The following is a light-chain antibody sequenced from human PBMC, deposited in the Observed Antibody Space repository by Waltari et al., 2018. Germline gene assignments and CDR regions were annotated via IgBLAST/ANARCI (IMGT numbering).Light chain of an antibody. CDR3: SAYTRSGTYV. CDR2: GKN. Sequence: SYELTQPSSVSVSPGQTVRTTCQGDRLRSYYASWYQQKPGQAPVLVIYGKNNRPSGIPDRFSGSKSGNTASLTISGLQAEDEADYYCSAYTRSGTYVFGTGTKVTVL. J-gene: IGLJ1*01. V-gene: IGLV3-19*01. CDR1: RLRSYY.